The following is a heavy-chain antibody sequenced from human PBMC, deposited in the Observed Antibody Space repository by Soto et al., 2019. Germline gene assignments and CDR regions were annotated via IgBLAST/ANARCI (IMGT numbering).Heavy chain of an antibody. Sequence: SETLSLTCAVSGGSIRSGGYSWSWIRQPPGKGLEWIGYIYYSGSTNYNPSLKSRVTISVDTSKNQFSLKLNSMTAADTAVYYCARHNYGSGSTYFDYWGQGTLVTAPQ. CDR1: GGSIRSGGYS. CDR3: ARHNYGSGSTYFDY. V-gene: IGHV4-61*08. J-gene: IGHJ4*02. D-gene: IGHD3-10*01. CDR2: IYYSGST.